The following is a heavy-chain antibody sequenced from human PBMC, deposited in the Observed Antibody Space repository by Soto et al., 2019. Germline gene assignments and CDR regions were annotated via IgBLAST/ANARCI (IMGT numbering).Heavy chain of an antibody. D-gene: IGHD6-19*01. CDR1: GFTFSSYA. V-gene: IGHV3-23*01. CDR2: ISGSGGST. J-gene: IGHJ5*02. Sequence: PGGSLRLSCAASGFTFSSYAMSWVRQAPGKGLEWVSAISGSGGSTYYADSVKGRFTTSRDNSKNTLYLQMNSLRAEDTAVYYCAKDRYSSGLFDPWGQGTLVTVSS. CDR3: AKDRYSSGLFDP.